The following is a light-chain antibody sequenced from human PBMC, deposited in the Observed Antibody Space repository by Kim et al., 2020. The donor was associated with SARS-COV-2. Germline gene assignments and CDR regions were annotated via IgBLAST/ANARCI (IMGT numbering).Light chain of an antibody. CDR3: QHYASSPRT. J-gene: IGKJ1*01. Sequence: SPGERATLSCRASQSISSNYLAWYQQKPGQTPRLLIYGASSRATDIPDRFSGSGSGTDFTLTISRLEPEDFAVYYCQHYASSPRTFGQGTKVDIK. V-gene: IGKV3-20*01. CDR1: QSISSNY. CDR2: GAS.